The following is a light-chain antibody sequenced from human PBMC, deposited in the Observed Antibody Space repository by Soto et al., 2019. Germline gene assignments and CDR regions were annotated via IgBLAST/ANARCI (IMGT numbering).Light chain of an antibody. V-gene: IGKV2-28*01. Sequence: DIVMTQSPLSLPVTPGEPASISCRSSQSLLHSNGYNYLDWYLQKPGQSPQLLIYLGSNRASGVTARFSSSGSGTDFTLKISRVEAENVGVYYCMQALQTPRTFGQGTKEKIK. CDR3: MQALQTPRT. J-gene: IGKJ1*01. CDR1: QSLLHSNGYNY. CDR2: LGS.